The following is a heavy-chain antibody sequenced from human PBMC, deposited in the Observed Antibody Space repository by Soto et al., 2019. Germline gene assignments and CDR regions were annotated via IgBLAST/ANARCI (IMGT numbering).Heavy chain of an antibody. J-gene: IGHJ4*02. CDR1: GFTISSLW. V-gene: IGHV3-74*01. CDR2: INGDGTGL. D-gene: IGHD5-12*01. CDR3: AKGYSGYDYAL. Sequence: EEQLVESGGGLVQPGGSLRLSCAASGFTISSLWMHWVRQAPGKGLVWVSRINGDGTGLRYADSVKGRFTISRDNAKNTVYLQMNSLRVEDTAVYFCAKGYSGYDYALWGQGSMVTVSS.